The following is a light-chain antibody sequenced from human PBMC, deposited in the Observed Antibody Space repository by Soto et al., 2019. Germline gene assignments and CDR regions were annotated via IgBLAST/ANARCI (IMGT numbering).Light chain of an antibody. J-gene: IGKJ3*01. V-gene: IGKV1-5*01. CDR2: DAS. CDR1: QIISTW. CDR3: QQYHSYSV. Sequence: IQMTQSPSTLSASVGDRVTITCRASQIISTWLAWYQQKPRKAPKLLIYDASSLESGVPSRFSGSGSGTEFTLTISSLQPDDFATYYCQQYHSYSVLGPGTKVDIK.